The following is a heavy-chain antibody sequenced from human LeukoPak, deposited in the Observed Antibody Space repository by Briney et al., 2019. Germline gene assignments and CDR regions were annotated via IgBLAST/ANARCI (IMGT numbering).Heavy chain of an antibody. CDR3: ARVTARAGHRNILTGYGFQH. Sequence: ASVKVSCKASGYTFTSYDINWVRQATGQGLEWMGWMYPNSGNTGYAQKFQGRVTMTRNTSISTAYMELSSLRSEDTAVYYCARVTARAGHRNILTGYGFQHWGQGTLVTVSS. CDR2: MYPNSGNT. D-gene: IGHD3-9*01. V-gene: IGHV1-8*01. J-gene: IGHJ1*01. CDR1: GYTFTSYD.